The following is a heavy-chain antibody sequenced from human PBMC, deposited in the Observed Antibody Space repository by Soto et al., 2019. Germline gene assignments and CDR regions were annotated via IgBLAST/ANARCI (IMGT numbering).Heavy chain of an antibody. V-gene: IGHV3-11*01. D-gene: IGHD3-3*01. CDR3: AREGGFWSGSYPPSQYYYMDV. Sequence: GSLRLSCAGSGFTFSDYYINWVRQAPGKGLEWISYVSTRGSTVNYADSVEGRFTIFRDNAENSLYLQMNSLRPEDTAIYYCAREGGFWSGSYPPSQYYYMDVWGKGTTVTVSS. CDR2: VSTRGSTV. J-gene: IGHJ6*03. CDR1: GFTFSDYY.